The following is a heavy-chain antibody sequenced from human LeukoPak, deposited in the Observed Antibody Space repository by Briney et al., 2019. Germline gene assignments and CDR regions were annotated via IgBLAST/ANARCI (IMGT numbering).Heavy chain of an antibody. J-gene: IGHJ6*02. V-gene: IGHV3-53*01. D-gene: IGHD2/OR15-2a*01. CDR3: AREVVIFPDYYYYGMDV. CDR1: GFTVSSNY. Sequence: PGGSLGLSCAASGFTVSSNYMSWVRQAPGKGLEWVSVIYSGGSTYYADSVKGRFTISRDNSKNTLYLQMNSLRAEDTAVYYCAREVVIFPDYYYYGMDVWGQGTTVTVSS. CDR2: IYSGGST.